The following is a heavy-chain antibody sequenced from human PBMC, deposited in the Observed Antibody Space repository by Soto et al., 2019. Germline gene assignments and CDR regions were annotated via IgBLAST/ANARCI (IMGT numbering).Heavy chain of an antibody. J-gene: IGHJ6*02. CDR3: ARDRGKLYQRLTGYPADYGMDG. V-gene: IGHV4-59*01. Sequence: SGTLSLTCPVSGGSISSYYWSWIRQPPGKGLEWIGYIYYSGSTNYNPSLKSRVTISVDTSKNQFSLKLSSVTAADTAVYYCARDRGKLYQRLTGYPADYGMDGCGQGTMVTVAS. D-gene: IGHD3-9*01. CDR2: IYYSGST. CDR1: GGSISSYY.